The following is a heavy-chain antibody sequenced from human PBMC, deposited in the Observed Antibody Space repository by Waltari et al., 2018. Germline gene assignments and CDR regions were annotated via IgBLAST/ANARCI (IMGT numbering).Heavy chain of an antibody. Sequence: QVQLVQSGAEVKKPGSSVKVCCKASGGSFSPYAIPSGRQAPGQGLEWMGGIIPMFETANYAQKFQERVTITTDGSMTTAYMELSSLTSEDTAVYYCARGGLYGQQLLESAFEIWGQGTKVTVAS. CDR2: IIPMFETA. J-gene: IGHJ3*02. CDR3: ARGGLYGQQLLESAFEI. V-gene: IGHV1-69*05. D-gene: IGHD6-13*01. CDR1: GGSFSPYA.